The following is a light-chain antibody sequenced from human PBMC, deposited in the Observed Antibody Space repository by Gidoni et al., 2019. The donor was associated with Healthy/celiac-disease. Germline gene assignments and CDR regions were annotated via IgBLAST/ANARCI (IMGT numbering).Light chain of an antibody. CDR3: QQYGSSSWT. J-gene: IGKJ1*01. Sequence: VLSQPPGTLSLSPGERATLSCRASQSVSSSYLAWYQQKPGQAPRLLIYGASSRATGIPDRFSGSGSGTDFTLTISRLEPEDFAVYYCQQYGSSSWTFGQGTKVEIK. V-gene: IGKV3-20*01. CDR2: GAS. CDR1: QSVSSSY.